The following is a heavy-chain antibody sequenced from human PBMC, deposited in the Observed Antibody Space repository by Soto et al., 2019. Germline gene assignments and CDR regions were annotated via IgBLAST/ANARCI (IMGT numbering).Heavy chain of an antibody. CDR1: GGTFSSYA. V-gene: IGHV1-69*13. CDR2: IIPIFGTA. D-gene: IGHD3-22*01. CDR3: ASGYYDSSGSSWFDP. J-gene: IGHJ5*02. Sequence: GASVKVSCKASGGTFSSYAISWVRQAPGQGLEWMGGIIPIFGTANYAQKFQGRVTITADESTSTAYMELSSLRSEDTAVYYCASGYYDSSGSSWFDPWEQGPLV.